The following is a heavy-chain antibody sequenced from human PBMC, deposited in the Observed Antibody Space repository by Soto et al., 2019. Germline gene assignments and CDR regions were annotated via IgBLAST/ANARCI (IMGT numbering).Heavy chain of an antibody. V-gene: IGHV4-59*01. CDR1: GGSISSFY. CDR3: ARGRSLGDY. CDR2: FSYSGTS. Sequence: QVQLQESGPGLVKPSETLSLACSVPGGSISSFYWSWIRQPPGKGLEWIGYFSYSGTSNYNPSLKSRVTISVDTSKNQFSLKLTSVTAADTAVYYCARGRSLGDYWGQGTLVTVSS. J-gene: IGHJ4*02.